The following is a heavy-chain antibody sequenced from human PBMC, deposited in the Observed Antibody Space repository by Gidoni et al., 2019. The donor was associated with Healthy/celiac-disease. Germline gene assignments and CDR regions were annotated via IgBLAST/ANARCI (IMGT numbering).Heavy chain of an antibody. CDR1: GFTFSSYS. Sequence: EVQLVESGGGLVQPGGSLRLSGAASGFTFSSYSMNWVRQAPGKGLEWVSYISSSSSTIYYADSVKGRFTISRDNAKNSLYLQMNSLRAEDTAVYYCARELLWFGVFYGMDVWGQGTTVTVSS. J-gene: IGHJ6*02. D-gene: IGHD3-10*01. V-gene: IGHV3-48*01. CDR3: ARELLWFGVFYGMDV. CDR2: ISSSSSTI.